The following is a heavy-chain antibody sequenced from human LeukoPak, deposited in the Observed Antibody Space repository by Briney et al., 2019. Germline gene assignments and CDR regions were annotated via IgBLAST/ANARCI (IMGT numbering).Heavy chain of an antibody. V-gene: IGHV3-23*01. Sequence: PGGSLRLSCAASGFTFSSYAMSWVRQAPGKGLEWVSAISGSGGSTYYADSVKGRFTISRDNSKNTLYLQMNSLRAEDTAVYYCAKVLWGSCDSYLFCGLDFWGQGTLVTVSS. CDR2: ISGSGGST. CDR1: GFTFSSYA. CDR3: AKVLWGSCDSYLFCGLDF. D-gene: IGHD3-16*01. J-gene: IGHJ4*02.